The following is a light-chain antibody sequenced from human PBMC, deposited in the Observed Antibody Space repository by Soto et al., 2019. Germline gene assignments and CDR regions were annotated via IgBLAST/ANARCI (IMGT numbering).Light chain of an antibody. CDR2: STD. V-gene: IGLV1-47*02. CDR3: CSYAGSYTFV. CDR1: SANIGNNF. Sequence: QSVLTQPPSASGTPGQRVIISCSGTSANIGNNFVCWYQHLPGMAPKLLIYSTDQRPSGVPDRFSGSKSGTSASLAISGLRSEDEADYYCCSYAGSYTFVFGTGTKVTVL. J-gene: IGLJ1*01.